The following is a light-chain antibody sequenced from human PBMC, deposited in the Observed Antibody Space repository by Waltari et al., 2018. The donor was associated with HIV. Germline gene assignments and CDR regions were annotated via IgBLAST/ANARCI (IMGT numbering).Light chain of an antibody. V-gene: IGLV3-1*01. CDR1: ELGDKY. CDR2: QDN. Sequence: SYEVPQPPSVALSPGQTATITCSGYELGDKYTCWYQQKPGQSPLLVIYQDNKRPSGIPERFSGSSSGHTATLTISGTLPMDEADYYCQAWGSTTSGVFGRGTRLTVL. CDR3: QAWGSTTSGV. J-gene: IGLJ3*02.